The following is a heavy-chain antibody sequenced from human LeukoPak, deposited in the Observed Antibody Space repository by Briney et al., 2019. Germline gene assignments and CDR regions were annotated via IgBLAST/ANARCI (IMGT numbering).Heavy chain of an antibody. D-gene: IGHD3-10*01. CDR1: GFTFSSYG. J-gene: IGHJ6*04. V-gene: IGHV3-33*01. Sequence: PGRSLRLSCAASGFTFSSYGMHWVRQAPGKGLEWVAVIWYDGSNKYYAASVKGRFTISRDNSKNTLYLQMNSLRAEDTAVYYCARGSRFGELPAGGMDVWGKGTTVTVSS. CDR3: ARGSRFGELPAGGMDV. CDR2: IWYDGSNK.